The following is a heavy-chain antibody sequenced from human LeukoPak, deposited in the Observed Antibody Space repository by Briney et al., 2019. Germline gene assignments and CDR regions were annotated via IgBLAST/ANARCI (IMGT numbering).Heavy chain of an antibody. Sequence: GGSLRLSCAASGFTFGSYSMNWVRQAPGKGLEWVSSISSSSSYIYYADSVKGRFTISRDSAKNSLYLQMNSLRAEDTAVYYCARPYSSGWYTDWGQGTLVTVSS. D-gene: IGHD6-19*01. CDR3: ARPYSSGWYTD. CDR1: GFTFGSYS. V-gene: IGHV3-21*01. CDR2: ISSSSSYI. J-gene: IGHJ4*02.